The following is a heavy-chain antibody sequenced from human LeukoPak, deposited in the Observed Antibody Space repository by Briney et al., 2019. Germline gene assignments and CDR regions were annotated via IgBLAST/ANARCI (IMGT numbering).Heavy chain of an antibody. J-gene: IGHJ4*02. CDR2: IYTSGST. V-gene: IGHV4-4*07. CDR1: GGSISSYY. CDR3: ARAGYYYDSSGPKFDY. Sequence: PSETLSLTCTVSGGSISSYYWSWIRQPAGKGLEWIGRIYTSGSTNYNPSLKSRVTMSVDTSKNQFSLKLSSVTAADTAVYYCARAGYYYDSSGPKFDYWGQGTLVTVSS. D-gene: IGHD3-22*01.